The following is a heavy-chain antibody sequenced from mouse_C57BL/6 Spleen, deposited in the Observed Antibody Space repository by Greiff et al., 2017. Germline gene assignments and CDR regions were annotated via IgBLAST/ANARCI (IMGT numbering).Heavy chain of an antibody. D-gene: IGHD1-1*01. J-gene: IGHJ2*01. CDR3: ARYLYYYGSSSLDY. Sequence: QVQLKQPGAELVKPGASVKLSCKASGYTFTSYWMHWVKQRPGRGLEWIGRIDPNSGGTKYNEKFKSKATLTVDKPSSTAYMQLSSLTSEDSAVYYCARYLYYYGSSSLDYWGQGTTLTVSS. CDR2: IDPNSGGT. V-gene: IGHV1-72*01. CDR1: GYTFTSYW.